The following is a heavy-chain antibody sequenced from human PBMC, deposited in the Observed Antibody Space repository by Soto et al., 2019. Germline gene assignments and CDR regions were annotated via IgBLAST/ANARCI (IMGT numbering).Heavy chain of an antibody. CDR1: GFSFSTYW. CDR2: IKSDGSST. Sequence: EVQLVESGGGLIQPGGSLRLSCAASGFSFSTYWMHWVRQAPGKGLVYVSRIKSDGSSTSYADSVKGRFTISRDNAKNTLYLQMNSLWADDTAVYYCVTGGSSILNYWGQGTLVTVSS. CDR3: VTGGSSILNY. J-gene: IGHJ4*02. V-gene: IGHV3-74*01. D-gene: IGHD6-6*01.